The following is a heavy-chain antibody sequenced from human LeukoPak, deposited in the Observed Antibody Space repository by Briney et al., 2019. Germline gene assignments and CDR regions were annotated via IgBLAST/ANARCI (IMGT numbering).Heavy chain of an antibody. CDR2: IYYSGSS. CDR1: GGSISNGDYY. Sequence: PSETLSLTCTVSGGSISNGDYYWGWIRQPPGKGLEWIGSIYYSGSSYYNPSLKSRATISVDTSKNQFSLRLSSVTAADTAMYYCARQRPITIFGVVITPDYYYYMDVWGKGTTVTVSS. V-gene: IGHV4-39*01. CDR3: ARQRPITIFGVVITPDYYYYMDV. D-gene: IGHD3-3*01. J-gene: IGHJ6*03.